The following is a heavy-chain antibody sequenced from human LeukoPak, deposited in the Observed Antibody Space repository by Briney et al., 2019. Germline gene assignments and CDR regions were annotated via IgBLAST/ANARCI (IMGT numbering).Heavy chain of an antibody. V-gene: IGHV3-74*01. CDR2: INPGDGSTT. CDR1: GFTMSNYW. Sequence: GSLRLSCAGSGFTMSNYWMNWVRQAPGEGLVWVSHINPGDGSTTGYADSVKGRFTVSRDNAKNTLYLQMTSLKDGDTAVYYCVRDGMGTAPYDLWGQGTLATVSS. D-gene: IGHD2-8*02. CDR3: VRDGMGTAPYDL. J-gene: IGHJ4*01.